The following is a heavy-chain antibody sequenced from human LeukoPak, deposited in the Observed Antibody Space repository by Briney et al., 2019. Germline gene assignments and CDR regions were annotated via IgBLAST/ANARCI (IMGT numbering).Heavy chain of an antibody. D-gene: IGHD3-10*01. CDR2: MSGSGGT. J-gene: IGHJ4*02. CDR3: ARAGGVLGYFDY. V-gene: IGHV4-61*02. CDR1: GGSITSANYY. Sequence: SETLSLTCTVSGGSITSANYYWTWIRQSAGKGLEWIGRMSGSGGTTYNPSFKSRVTILLGMSNNQFSLKLNSVTAADTAIYYCARAGGVLGYFDYWGQGALVTVSA.